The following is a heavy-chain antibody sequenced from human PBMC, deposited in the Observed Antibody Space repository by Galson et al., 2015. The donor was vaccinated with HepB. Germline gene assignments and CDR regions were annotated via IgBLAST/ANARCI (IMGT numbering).Heavy chain of an antibody. V-gene: IGHV2-26*01. CDR1: GFSLSNARMG. Sequence: PALVKPTQPLALTCTVSGFSLSNARMGVSWIRQPPGKALEWLAHIFSNDEKSYSTSLKSRLTISKDTSKSQVVLTMTNMDPVDTATYYCARIGEKAIFGVVIPEGFDPWGQGTLVTVSS. J-gene: IGHJ5*02. CDR2: IFSNDEK. CDR3: ARIGEKAIFGVVIPEGFDP. D-gene: IGHD3-3*01.